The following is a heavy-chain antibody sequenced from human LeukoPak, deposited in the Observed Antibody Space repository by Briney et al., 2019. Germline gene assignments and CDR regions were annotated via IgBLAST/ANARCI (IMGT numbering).Heavy chain of an antibody. Sequence: GASVKVSCKASGYTFTSYGISWVRQAPGQGLEWMGWISAYNGNTNYAQKVQGRVSMTTDTSTSTAYMELRSLRSDDTAVYYCAREDSSGYYFDYWGQGTLVTVSS. CDR1: GYTFTSYG. CDR2: ISAYNGNT. CDR3: AREDSSGYYFDY. D-gene: IGHD3-22*01. J-gene: IGHJ4*02. V-gene: IGHV1-18*01.